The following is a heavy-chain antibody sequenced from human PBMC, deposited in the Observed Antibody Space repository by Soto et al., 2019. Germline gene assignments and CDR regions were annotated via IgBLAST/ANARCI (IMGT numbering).Heavy chain of an antibody. CDR1: GGSFSGYY. Sequence: SETLSLTCAVYGGSFSGYYWSWIRQPPGKGLEWIGEINHSGSTNYNPSLKSRVTISVDTSKNQFSLKLSSVTAADTAVYYCARSVLGRCSGGSCYGNWSDPWGQGTLVTVSS. CDR2: INHSGST. D-gene: IGHD2-15*01. V-gene: IGHV4-34*01. CDR3: ARSVLGRCSGGSCYGNWSDP. J-gene: IGHJ5*02.